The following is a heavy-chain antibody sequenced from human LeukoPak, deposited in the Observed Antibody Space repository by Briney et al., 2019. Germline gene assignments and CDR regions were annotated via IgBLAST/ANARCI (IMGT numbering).Heavy chain of an antibody. Sequence: GASLRLSCSASGFTFSSYAMHWVRQAPGQGLEYVSVISSNGGSTSYAQKFQGRVTVTRDTSTSTVYLELNSLRSEDTAVYYCARDWRSGTEPYYYYGMDVWGQGTTVTVSS. V-gene: IGHV3-64*04. CDR1: GFTFSSYA. J-gene: IGHJ6*02. D-gene: IGHD3-10*01. CDR2: ISSNGGST. CDR3: ARDWRSGTEPYYYYGMDV.